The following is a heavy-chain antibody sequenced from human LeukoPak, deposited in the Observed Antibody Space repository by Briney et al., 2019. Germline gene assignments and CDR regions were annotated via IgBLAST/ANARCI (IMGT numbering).Heavy chain of an antibody. Sequence: GGSLRLSCAASGLTFSSYWMHWVRQAPGKGLEWVSGINWNGGSTGYADSVKGRFTISRDNAKNSLYLQMNSLRAEDTALYYCARNYGSGSFFSAFDIWGQGTMVTVSS. D-gene: IGHD3-10*01. CDR2: INWNGGST. V-gene: IGHV3-20*04. J-gene: IGHJ3*02. CDR3: ARNYGSGSFFSAFDI. CDR1: GLTFSSYW.